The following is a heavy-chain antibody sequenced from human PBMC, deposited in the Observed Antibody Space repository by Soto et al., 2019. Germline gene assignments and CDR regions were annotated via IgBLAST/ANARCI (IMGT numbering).Heavy chain of an antibody. D-gene: IGHD3-10*01. Sequence: SETLSLTSAFSGGSITSDNWWTWVRQTPGKGLEWIGEMYHSGATNYSPSLKSRVTILVDKSKNQFSLKLTSVTAADSALYYCARASASSMLRGVIINWGQGTLVTVSS. V-gene: IGHV4-4*02. CDR3: ARASASSMLRGVIIN. CDR2: MYHSGAT. CDR1: GGSITSDNW. J-gene: IGHJ4*02.